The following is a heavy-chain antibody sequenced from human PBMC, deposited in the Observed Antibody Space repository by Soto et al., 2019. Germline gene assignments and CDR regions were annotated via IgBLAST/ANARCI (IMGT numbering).Heavy chain of an antibody. D-gene: IGHD2-2*01. J-gene: IGHJ6*02. CDR3: ARLYTSNNYYYYGMDV. Sequence: SQTLSLTCAISGDSVSSNSAAWNWIRQSPSRGLEWLGRTYYRSKWYNDYAVSVKSRITINPDTSKNQFSLQLNSVTPEDTAVYYCARLYTSNNYYYYGMDVWGQGTLVTVSS. V-gene: IGHV6-1*01. CDR1: GDSVSSNSAA. CDR2: TYYRSKWYN.